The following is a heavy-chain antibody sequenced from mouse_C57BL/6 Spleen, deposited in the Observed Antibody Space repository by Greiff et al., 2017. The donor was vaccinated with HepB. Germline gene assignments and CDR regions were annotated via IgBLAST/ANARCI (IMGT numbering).Heavy chain of an antibody. CDR1: GYTFTDYN. CDR2: INPNNGGT. V-gene: IGHV1-18*01. D-gene: IGHD1-1*01. J-gene: IGHJ2*01. CDR3: ARTVDYGSSYDY. Sequence: EVQLQESGPELVKPGASVKIPCKASGYTFTDYNMDWVKQSHGKSLEWIGDINPNNGGTIYNQKFKGKATLTVDKSSSTAYMELRSLTSEDTAVYYCARTVDYGSSYDYWGQGTTLTVSS.